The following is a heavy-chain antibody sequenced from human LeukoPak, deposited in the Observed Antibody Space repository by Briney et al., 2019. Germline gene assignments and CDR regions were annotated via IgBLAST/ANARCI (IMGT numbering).Heavy chain of an antibody. Sequence: PGGSLRLSCEASGFTFSSNTMSWVRQAPGKGLEWVSVIYSGGSTYYADSVKGRFTISRDNSKNTLYLQMNSLRAEDTAVYYCARDSIAARRGGFDYWGQGTLVTVSS. CDR2: IYSGGST. D-gene: IGHD6-6*01. V-gene: IGHV3-66*01. CDR1: GFTFSSNT. J-gene: IGHJ4*02. CDR3: ARDSIAARRGGFDY.